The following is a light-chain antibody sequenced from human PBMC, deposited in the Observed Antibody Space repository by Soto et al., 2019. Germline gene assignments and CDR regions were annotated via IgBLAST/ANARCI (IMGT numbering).Light chain of an antibody. CDR2: LVS. Sequence: EIMMTQSALSLPVTPGEPASISSRTSQSLQHSNGYNYLDWYLQKPGQSPQLLIYLVSNRASGVPDRFSGSGSGTDFALKITRVEAEDVGIYYCMQALQTPLTFGGGTKVDIK. CDR1: QSLQHSNGYNY. V-gene: IGKV2-28*01. CDR3: MQALQTPLT. J-gene: IGKJ4*01.